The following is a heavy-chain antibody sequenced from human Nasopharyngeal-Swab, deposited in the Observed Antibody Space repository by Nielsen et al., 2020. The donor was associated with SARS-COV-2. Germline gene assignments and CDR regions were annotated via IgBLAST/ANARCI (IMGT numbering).Heavy chain of an antibody. Sequence: GEALKISWAASGITFSSYSRNWVRQAPGKGLEWVSSISSSSSYIYYADSVKGRFTISRDNAKNSLYLQMNSLRAEDTAVYYCARASGYDFGYYYGMDVWGQGTTVTVSS. D-gene: IGHD5-12*01. J-gene: IGHJ6*02. CDR1: GITFSSYS. V-gene: IGHV3-21*01. CDR3: ARASGYDFGYYYGMDV. CDR2: ISSSSSYI.